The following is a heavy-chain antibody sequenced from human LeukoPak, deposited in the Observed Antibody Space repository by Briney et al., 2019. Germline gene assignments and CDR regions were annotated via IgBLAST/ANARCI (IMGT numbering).Heavy chain of an antibody. V-gene: IGHV1-2*02. CDR1: GYTFTGYY. Sequence: ASVKVSCKASGYTFTGYYMHWVRQAPGQGLEWMGWINPNSGGTNYAQKFQGRVTMTRDTSISTAYMELSGLRSDDTAVYYCARDGLIAAAGTNWFDPWGQGTLVTVSS. CDR3: ARDGLIAAAGTNWFDP. CDR2: INPNSGGT. J-gene: IGHJ5*02. D-gene: IGHD6-13*01.